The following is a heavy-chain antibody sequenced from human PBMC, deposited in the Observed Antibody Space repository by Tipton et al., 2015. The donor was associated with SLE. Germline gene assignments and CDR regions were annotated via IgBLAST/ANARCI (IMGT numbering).Heavy chain of an antibody. Sequence: GLVKPSGTLSLTCAVSGGSISSSHWWTWVRQPPGKGLEWIGEIYHSGSTSYNPSLKSRVTISVDKSKNQFSLKLSSVTAADTAVYYCARSYRSSWYGDWFDPWGQGTLVTVSS. V-gene: IGHV4-4*02. J-gene: IGHJ5*02. CDR1: GGSISSSHW. CDR2: IYHSGST. CDR3: ARSYRSSWYGDWFDP. D-gene: IGHD6-13*01.